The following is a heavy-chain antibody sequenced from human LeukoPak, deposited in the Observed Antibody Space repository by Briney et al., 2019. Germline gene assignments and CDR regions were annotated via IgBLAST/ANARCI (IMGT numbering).Heavy chain of an antibody. J-gene: IGHJ2*01. Sequence: ASVKVSCKASGYTFTGYYMHWVRQAPGQGLEWMGWINPNSGGTNYAQKFQGWVTMTRDTSISTAYMELSRLRSDDTAVYYCARVYYDFWSGQHWYFDLWGRGTLVTVSS. V-gene: IGHV1-2*04. CDR2: INPNSGGT. D-gene: IGHD3-3*01. CDR3: ARVYYDFWSGQHWYFDL. CDR1: GYTFTGYY.